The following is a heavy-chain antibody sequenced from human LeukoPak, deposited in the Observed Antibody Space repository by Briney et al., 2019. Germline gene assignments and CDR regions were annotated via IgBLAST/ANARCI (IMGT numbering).Heavy chain of an antibody. J-gene: IGHJ5*02. CDR2: ISYDGSNK. D-gene: IGHD1-26*01. Sequence: GGSLRLSCAASGFTFSSYAMHWVRQAPGKGLEWVAVISYDGSNKYYADSVKGRFTISRDNSKNTLYLQMNSLRAKDTAVYYCARARSSSGSYDWFDPWGQGTLVTVSS. CDR3: ARARSSSGSYDWFDP. CDR1: GFTFSSYA. V-gene: IGHV3-30*04.